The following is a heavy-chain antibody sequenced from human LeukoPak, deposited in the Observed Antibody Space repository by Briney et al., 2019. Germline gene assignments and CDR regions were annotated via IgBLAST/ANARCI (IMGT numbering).Heavy chain of an antibody. D-gene: IGHD4-11*01. J-gene: IGHJ3*02. V-gene: IGHV3-15*01. CDR3: TTGIWVGYSNYEYDLIQSVDAFDI. CDR1: GFTFSNAW. Sequence: PGGSLRLSCAASGFTFSNAWMSWVRQAPGKGMEWVGRIKSKTDGGTKDYAAPVKGRFTISRDDSKNTLHLQMNSLKTDDTAVYYCTTGIWVGYSNYEYDLIQSVDAFDIWGQGTMVTVSS. CDR2: IKSKTDGGTK.